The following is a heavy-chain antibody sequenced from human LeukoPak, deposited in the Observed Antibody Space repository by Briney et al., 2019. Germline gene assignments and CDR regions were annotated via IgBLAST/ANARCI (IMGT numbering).Heavy chain of an antibody. Sequence: SDTLSLTCTVSGGSISSYYWSWVRQPPGKGLEWIGYIYYSGSTNYNPSLTSRVTISVDTSKNQFSLKLSSVTAADTAVYYCARDRRYCSGGSCYYYYGMDVWGKGTTVTVSS. CDR3: ARDRRYCSGGSCYYYYGMDV. CDR2: IYYSGST. J-gene: IGHJ6*04. D-gene: IGHD2-15*01. V-gene: IGHV4-59*01. CDR1: GGSISSYY.